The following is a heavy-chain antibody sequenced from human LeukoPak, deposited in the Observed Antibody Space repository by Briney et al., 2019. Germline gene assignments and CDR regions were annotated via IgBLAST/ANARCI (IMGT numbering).Heavy chain of an antibody. V-gene: IGHV4-39*07. D-gene: IGHD6-19*01. CDR2: INHSGST. J-gene: IGHJ4*02. CDR3: AREQGLWLVRYYFDY. CDR1: GGSISSSSYY. Sequence: SETLSLTCTVSGGSISSSSYYWGWIRQPPGKGLEWIGEINHSGSTNYNPSLKSRVTISVDTSKNQFSLKLSSVTAADTAVYYCAREQGLWLVRYYFDYWGQGTLVTVSS.